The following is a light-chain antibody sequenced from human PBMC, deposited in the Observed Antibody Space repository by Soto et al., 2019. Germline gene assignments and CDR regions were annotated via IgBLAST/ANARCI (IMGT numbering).Light chain of an antibody. J-gene: IGLJ1*01. CDR1: SSDVGGYNY. Sequence: QSALTQPASVSASPGQSITISCTGTSSDVGGYNYVSWYQQHPGKAPKLMIYEVSNRPSGVSNRFSASKSGNTASLTISGLQTEDEADYYCSSYTSISFYVFGTGTKLTVL. CDR3: SSYTSISFYV. V-gene: IGLV2-14*01. CDR2: EVS.